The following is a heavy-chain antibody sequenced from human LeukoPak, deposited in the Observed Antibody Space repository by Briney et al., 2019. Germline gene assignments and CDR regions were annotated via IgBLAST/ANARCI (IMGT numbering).Heavy chain of an antibody. D-gene: IGHD3-22*01. CDR2: ISGSGGST. V-gene: IGHV3-23*01. J-gene: IGHJ4*02. Sequence: GGSLRVSCAASGFTFSSYAMSWVRQAPGKGLEWVSAISGSGGSTYYADSVKGRFTISRDNSKNTLYLQMNSLRAEDTAVYYCAKPGEVVVVITPHFDYWGQGTLVTVSS. CDR1: GFTFSSYA. CDR3: AKPGEVVVVITPHFDY.